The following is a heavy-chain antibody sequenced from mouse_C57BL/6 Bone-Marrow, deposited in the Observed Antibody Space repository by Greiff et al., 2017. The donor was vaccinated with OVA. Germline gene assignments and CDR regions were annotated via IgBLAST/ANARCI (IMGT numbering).Heavy chain of an antibody. D-gene: IGHD3-1*01. CDR2: ISSGGSYT. J-gene: IGHJ4*01. CDR1: GFTFSSYG. Sequence: EVKLVESGGGLVKPGGSLKLSCAASGFTFSSYGMSWVRQTPDKRLEWVATISSGGSYTYYPDSVKGRFTISRDNAKNTLYLQMSSLKSEDTAMYYCARFPLDYAMDYWGQGTSVTVSS. CDR3: ARFPLDYAMDY. V-gene: IGHV5-6*03.